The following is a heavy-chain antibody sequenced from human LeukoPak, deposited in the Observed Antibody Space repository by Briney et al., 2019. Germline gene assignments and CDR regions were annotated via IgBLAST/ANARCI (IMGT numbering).Heavy chain of an antibody. CDR1: GGTFSSYA. CDR3: ARDQFYDSSGYPFDL. V-gene: IGHV1-69*05. J-gene: IGHJ5*02. D-gene: IGHD3-22*01. CDR2: IIPIFGTA. Sequence: ASVKVSCKASGGTFSSYAISWVRQAPGQGLDWMGRIIPIFGTANYAQKFQGRVTITTDESTSTAYMELSSLRSGDTAVYYCARDQFYDSSGYPFDLWGQGTLVTVSS.